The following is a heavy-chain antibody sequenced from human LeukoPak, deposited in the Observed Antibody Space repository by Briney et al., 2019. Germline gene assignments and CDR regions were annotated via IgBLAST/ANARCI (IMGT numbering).Heavy chain of an antibody. CDR1: GFAFSSYA. J-gene: IGHJ4*02. Sequence: GRSLRLSCAASGFAFSSYAMSWVRQAPGKGLEWVSVISDSGGSTNYADSVKGRFAISRDNSKNTLYLQMNSLRAEDTAVYYCAKDTLLWFGEFSTELDYWGQGTLVTVSS. CDR2: ISDSGGST. D-gene: IGHD3-10*01. V-gene: IGHV3-23*01. CDR3: AKDTLLWFGEFSTELDY.